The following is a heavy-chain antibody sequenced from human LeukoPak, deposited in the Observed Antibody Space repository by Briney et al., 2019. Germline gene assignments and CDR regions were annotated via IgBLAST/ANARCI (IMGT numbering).Heavy chain of an antibody. CDR1: GFTFSSYA. Sequence: GESLKISCAASGFTFSSYAMGWVRQAPGKGLEWVSAISGSGGSTYYADSVKGRFTISRDNSKNTLYLQMNSLRAEDTAVYYCAKGFRRQLVGYHPITWGQGTLVTVSS. V-gene: IGHV3-23*01. J-gene: IGHJ4*02. D-gene: IGHD6-13*01. CDR3: AKGFRRQLVGYHPIT. CDR2: ISGSGGST.